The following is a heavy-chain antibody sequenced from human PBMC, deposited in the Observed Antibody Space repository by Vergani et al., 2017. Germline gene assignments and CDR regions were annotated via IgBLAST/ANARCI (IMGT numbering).Heavy chain of an antibody. CDR3: AKANPQNGGYDYLYYYHAMDV. J-gene: IGHJ6*02. Sequence: EVQLVEFGGGLVQPGGSLRLSCAASGFTFNHYAMNWVRQAPGKGLEWVSGISGSGGSTYYAGSVTGRFTISRDSSKNTLYLQMNSLRAGDTAVYYCAKANPQNGGYDYLYYYHAMDVWGQGTTVTVSS. CDR1: GFTFNHYA. D-gene: IGHD5-12*01. V-gene: IGHV3-23*04. CDR2: ISGSGGST.